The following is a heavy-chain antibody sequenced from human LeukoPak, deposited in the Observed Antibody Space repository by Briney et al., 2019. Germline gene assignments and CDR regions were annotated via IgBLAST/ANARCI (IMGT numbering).Heavy chain of an antibody. J-gene: IGHJ4*02. D-gene: IGHD3-9*01. Sequence: PGRSLRLSCAASGFTFSSYGMHWVRQAPGKGLEWVAVISYDGSNKYYADSVKGRFTISRDNSKNTLYLQMNSLRAEDTAMYYCARDSNYNDGITYYDTFDYWGQGTLVTVSS. V-gene: IGHV3-30*03. CDR2: ISYDGSNK. CDR1: GFTFSSYG. CDR3: ARDSNYNDGITYYDTFDY.